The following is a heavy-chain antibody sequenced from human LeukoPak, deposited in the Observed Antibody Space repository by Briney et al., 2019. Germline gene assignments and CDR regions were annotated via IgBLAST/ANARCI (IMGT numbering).Heavy chain of an antibody. CDR1: GYSFTNYW. Sequence: GESLKISCKGSGYSFTNYWIGWVRQMPGKGLEWMGIIYPGDSDTRYSPSFQGQVTISADKSISTAYLQWSSLKASDTAMYYCARLGRKSGSYLHYFDYWGQGTLVTVSS. CDR2: IYPGDSDT. J-gene: IGHJ4*02. D-gene: IGHD1-26*01. V-gene: IGHV5-51*01. CDR3: ARLGRKSGSYLHYFDY.